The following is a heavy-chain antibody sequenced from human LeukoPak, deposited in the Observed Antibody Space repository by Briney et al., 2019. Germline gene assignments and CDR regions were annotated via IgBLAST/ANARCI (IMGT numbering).Heavy chain of an antibody. CDR2: ISGDGGST. CDR1: GFTFDDYA. CDR3: ARVVVPATYFDY. V-gene: IGHV3-43*02. D-gene: IGHD2-2*01. J-gene: IGHJ4*02. Sequence: PGGSLRLSCAASGFTFDDYAMHWVRQAPGKGLEWVSLISGDGGSTYYADSVKGRFTISRDNSKNTLYLQMNSLRAEDTAVFYCARVVVPATYFDYWGQGTLVTVSS.